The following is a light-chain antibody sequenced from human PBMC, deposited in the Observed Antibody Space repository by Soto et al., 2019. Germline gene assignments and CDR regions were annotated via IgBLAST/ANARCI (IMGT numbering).Light chain of an antibody. J-gene: IGKJ5*01. Sequence: EVVLTQSPVTRSLSPGERATLSCRASQSFRGLLAWYQQKPGQAPRLLIYDAYNRATGIPPRFSGSGSGTDCTLTISSLEPEDSAVYYCQQRHMWPITFGQGTRLEIK. CDR2: DAY. CDR3: QQRHMWPIT. V-gene: IGKV3-11*01. CDR1: QSFRGL.